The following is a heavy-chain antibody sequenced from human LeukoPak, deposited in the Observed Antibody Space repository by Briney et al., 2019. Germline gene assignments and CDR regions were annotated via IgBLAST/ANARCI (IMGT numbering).Heavy chain of an antibody. CDR1: GFTFSNYD. D-gene: IGHD3-22*01. Sequence: GGSLRLSCAASGFTFSNYDMNWVRQAPGKGLEWVSYISSSSRIIYYADSLKGRFTISRDNAKNSLYLQLNSLRADDTAVYYCARDFRYRDSSGYYSFDYWGQGTLVTVSS. CDR3: ARDFRYRDSSGYYSFDY. V-gene: IGHV3-48*01. CDR2: ISSSSRII. J-gene: IGHJ4*02.